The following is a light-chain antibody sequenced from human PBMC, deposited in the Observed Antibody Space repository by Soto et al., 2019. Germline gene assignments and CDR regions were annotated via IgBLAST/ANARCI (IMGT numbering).Light chain of an antibody. CDR2: AAS. CDR1: QSISID. Sequence: DIQMTQSPSSLSASVGDRVTITCRASQSISIDLNWYQQRPGKAPKLLIYAASSLQSGVPSRFTGSGSGTDFTLTISSLQPEDFATYYCQQSYSTPPWTFGQGTRVELK. J-gene: IGKJ1*01. V-gene: IGKV1-39*01. CDR3: QQSYSTPPWT.